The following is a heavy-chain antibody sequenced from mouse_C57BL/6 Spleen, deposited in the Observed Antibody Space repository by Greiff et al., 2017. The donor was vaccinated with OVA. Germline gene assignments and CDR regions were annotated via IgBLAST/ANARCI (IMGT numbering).Heavy chain of an antibody. J-gene: IGHJ2*01. CDR1: GYTFTSYW. CDR3: ARDPSFTTVVEGDFDY. D-gene: IGHD1-1*01. Sequence: VQLQQPGAELVKPGASVKLSCKASGYTFTSYWMQWVKQRPGQGLEWIGEIDPSDSYTNYNQKFKGKATLTVDTSSSTAYMQLSSLTSEDSAVYDCARDPSFTTVVEGDFDYWGQGTTLTVSS. V-gene: IGHV1-50*01. CDR2: IDPSDSYT.